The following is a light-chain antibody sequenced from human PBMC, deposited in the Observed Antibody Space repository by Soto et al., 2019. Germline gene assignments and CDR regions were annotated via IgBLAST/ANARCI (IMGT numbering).Light chain of an antibody. J-gene: IGKJ4*01. Sequence: DIQMTQSPSSLPASVGDRVTITCRASQSISSYLNWYQQRPGKAPKLLIYAASSLQSGVPSRFGGSGSGTDFTLTISCLQSEDFATYYCQQGKSFPLTFGGGTKVDIK. V-gene: IGKV1-39*01. CDR2: AAS. CDR3: QQGKSFPLT. CDR1: QSISSY.